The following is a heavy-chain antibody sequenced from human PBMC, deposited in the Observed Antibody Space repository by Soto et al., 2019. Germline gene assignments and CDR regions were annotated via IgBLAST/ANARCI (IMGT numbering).Heavy chain of an antibody. J-gene: IGHJ5*02. D-gene: IGHD5-12*01. CDR1: GASLKSDY. Sequence: SETRSLTCTVSGASLKSDYWSWIRQSPGKGLEWIGYIYHMGGTDYNPSLKSRVTISIDKSKNQFSLNLRSVTAADTAVYFCDRFTYKSGFKWFDPWGQGTEVTVS. CDR3: DRFTYKSGFKWFDP. V-gene: IGHV4-59*03. CDR2: IYHMGGT.